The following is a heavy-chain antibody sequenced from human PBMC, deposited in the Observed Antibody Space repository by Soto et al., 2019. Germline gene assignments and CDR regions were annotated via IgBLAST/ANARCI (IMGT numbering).Heavy chain of an antibody. CDR3: AKDLRTTISDYGMDV. CDR2: ISYDETNE. V-gene: IGHV3-30*18. J-gene: IGHJ6*02. Sequence: QVQLVESGGGLVQPGGSLRLACVASGFTFGSHGMHWVRQDPGKGLEWVAVISYDETNEYYVDSVKGRFTISRDNSKSTLYLQMNRLRPEDTAVYKCAKDLRTTISDYGMDVWGQGTTVTVSS. CDR1: GFTFGSHG. D-gene: IGHD2-21*01.